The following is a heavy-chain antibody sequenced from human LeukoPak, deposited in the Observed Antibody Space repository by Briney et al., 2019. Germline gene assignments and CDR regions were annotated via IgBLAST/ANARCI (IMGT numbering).Heavy chain of an antibody. D-gene: IGHD2-21*02. Sequence: GGSLRLSCTASAFTLGDFYMSWIRQAPGKGLEWIAYISNVGLTTYYAESVKGRFNISRDNAKNSLYLQMNSLRAEDTAVYYCACDFRYLGHDFWGQGTLVTVSS. CDR1: AFTLGDFY. J-gene: IGHJ4*02. V-gene: IGHV3-11*01. CDR3: ACDFRYLGHDF. CDR2: ISNVGLTT.